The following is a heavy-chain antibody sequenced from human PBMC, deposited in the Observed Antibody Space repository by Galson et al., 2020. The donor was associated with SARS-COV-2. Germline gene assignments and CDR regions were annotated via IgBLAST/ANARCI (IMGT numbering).Heavy chain of an antibody. CDR2: IYASGAT. Sequence: PSETLSLTCTVSGGSFNTYYWTWIRQSAGKGLEWTGRIYASGATDYNPSLTSRVTMSIDTSRNKFSLNLTSVTAADTAVYYCARGGYFPDSSLFDIWGQGTMVTVSS. J-gene: IGHJ3*02. V-gene: IGHV4-4*07. CDR3: ARGGYFPDSSLFDI. D-gene: IGHD3-22*01. CDR1: GGSFNTYY.